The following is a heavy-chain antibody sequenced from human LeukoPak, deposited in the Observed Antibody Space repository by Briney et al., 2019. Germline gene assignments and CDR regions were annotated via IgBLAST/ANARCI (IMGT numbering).Heavy chain of an antibody. CDR3: ARDRPYTGGWRGFDY. Sequence: ASVKVSCKASGCTFTRYAISWVRQAPGQGLEWMGGIIPIFGIANYAQKFQGRVTITADEYTSTAYMVLSSLRSEDTAVYYCARDRPYTGGWRGFDYWGQGTLVTVSS. CDR1: GCTFTRYA. CDR2: IIPIFGIA. V-gene: IGHV1-69*13. D-gene: IGHD6-19*01. J-gene: IGHJ4*02.